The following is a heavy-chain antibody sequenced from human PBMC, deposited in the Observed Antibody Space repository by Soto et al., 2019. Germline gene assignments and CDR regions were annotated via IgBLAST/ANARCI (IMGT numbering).Heavy chain of an antibody. CDR1: GGSITSSSYY. V-gene: IGHV4-39*01. CDR2: MYFSGSS. D-gene: IGHD3-16*01. J-gene: IGHJ4*02. CDR3: ARLAPHMLGN. Sequence: LSLTCTVSGGSITSSSYYWGWIRQPPGKGLEWIGSMYFSGSSHYNPSLKSRVTISVDTSKNQFSLKLYSVTAADTAVYYCARLAPHMLGNWGQGTLVTVSS.